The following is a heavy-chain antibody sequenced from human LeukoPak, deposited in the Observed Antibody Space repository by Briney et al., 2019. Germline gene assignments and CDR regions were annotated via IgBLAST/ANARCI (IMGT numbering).Heavy chain of an antibody. D-gene: IGHD3-22*01. V-gene: IGHV3-33*08. Sequence: GGSLRLSCAASGFTLSSYSMNWVRQAPGKGLEWVAMIWYDASGQHYAYSVKGRFTISRDTSKNTLYLQMNSLRAEDTAVYFCARDSFYDDNGYYHYFDYWGQGTLVTVSS. CDR1: GFTLSSYS. J-gene: IGHJ4*02. CDR2: IWYDASGQ. CDR3: ARDSFYDDNGYYHYFDY.